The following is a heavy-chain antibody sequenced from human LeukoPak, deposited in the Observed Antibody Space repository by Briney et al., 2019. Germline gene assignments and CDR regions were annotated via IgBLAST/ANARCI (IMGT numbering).Heavy chain of an antibody. D-gene: IGHD2-21*01. Sequence: PSETLSLTCTVSGGSISSSSYYWGWIRQPPGKGLEWIGSIYYSGSTYYNPSLKSRVTISVDTSKNQFSLKLSSVTAADTAVYHCHFIYSPYYFDYWGQGTLVTVSS. J-gene: IGHJ4*02. CDR1: GGSISSSSYY. CDR3: HFIYSPYYFDY. V-gene: IGHV4-39*01. CDR2: IYYSGST.